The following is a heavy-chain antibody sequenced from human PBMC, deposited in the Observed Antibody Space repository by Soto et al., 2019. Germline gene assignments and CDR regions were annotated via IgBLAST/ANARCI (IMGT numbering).Heavy chain of an antibody. D-gene: IGHD4-17*01. CDR1: GYSFTRYW. CDR2: IYPGDSDT. Sequence: GASVKSSCKGSGYSFTRYWIGWVRQMPGKGLGWMGIIYPGDSDTRYSPSFQGQVTISADKSISTAYLQWSSLKASDTAMYYCARLSNGYGDYVPGDVWGKGTTVTVSS. V-gene: IGHV5-51*01. J-gene: IGHJ6*04. CDR3: ARLSNGYGDYVPGDV.